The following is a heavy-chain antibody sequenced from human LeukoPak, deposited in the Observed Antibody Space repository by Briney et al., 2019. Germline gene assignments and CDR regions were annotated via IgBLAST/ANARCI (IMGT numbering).Heavy chain of an antibody. D-gene: IGHD3-10*01. CDR3: ARGDYYGSGSQTNWFDP. CDR1: GGSISSYY. Sequence: PSETLSLTCTVSGGSISSYYWSWIRQPPGKGLEWIGYIYYSGSTNYNPSLKSRVTISVDTSKNQFSLKLSSVTAADTAVYYCARGDYYGSGSQTNWFDPWGQRTLVTVSS. CDR2: IYYSGST. V-gene: IGHV4-59*01. J-gene: IGHJ5*02.